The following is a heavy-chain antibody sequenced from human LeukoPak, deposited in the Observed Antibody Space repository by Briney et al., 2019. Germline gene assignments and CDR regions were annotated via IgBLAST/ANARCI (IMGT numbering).Heavy chain of an antibody. CDR2: ISGSGGST. V-gene: IGHV3-23*01. D-gene: IGHD5-18*01. Sequence: PGGSLRLSCAASGFTFSSYAMSWVRQAPGKGLEWVSAISGSGGSTYYADSVKGRFTISRDNSKNTLYLQMNSLRAEDTAVYYCASIPGGGYSYGFLYFDYWGQGTLVTLSS. J-gene: IGHJ4*02. CDR1: GFTFSSYA. CDR3: ASIPGGGYSYGFLYFDY.